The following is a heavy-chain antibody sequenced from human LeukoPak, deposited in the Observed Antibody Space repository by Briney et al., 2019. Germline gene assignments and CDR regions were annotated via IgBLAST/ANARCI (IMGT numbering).Heavy chain of an antibody. J-gene: IGHJ3*01. V-gene: IGHV3-21*06. Sequence: GESLRLSCAASGFTFSSFPMHWVRQIPGERPEWVSSISGDSTYIYYADSVKGRFTISRDNTNNSLFLQMNSLRAEDTATYFCARRATDASFSFFDVWGQGTMVTVSS. D-gene: IGHD3-10*01. CDR1: GFTFSSFP. CDR3: ARRATDASFSFFDV. CDR2: ISGDSTYI.